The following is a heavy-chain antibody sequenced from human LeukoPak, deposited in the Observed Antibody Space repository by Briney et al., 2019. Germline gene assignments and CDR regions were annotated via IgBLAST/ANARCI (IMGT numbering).Heavy chain of an antibody. Sequence: PGGSLRLSCAASGFTVSDNYISWVRHAPGKGLEWVSVIYSGGSTKYADSVKARFTISRDNSKNTVYLQMNSLRADDTAVYYCARATLDNWGQGTLVTVSS. CDR1: GFTVSDNY. CDR2: IYSGGST. J-gene: IGHJ4*02. V-gene: IGHV3-53*01. CDR3: ARATLDN.